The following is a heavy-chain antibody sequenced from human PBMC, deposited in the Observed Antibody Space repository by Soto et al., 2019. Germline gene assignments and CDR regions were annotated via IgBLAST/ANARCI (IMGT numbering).Heavy chain of an antibody. CDR3: ARKQPPPPPPDYYYYGMDV. D-gene: IGHD5-18*01. J-gene: IGHJ6*02. Sequence: QVQLVQSGAEVKKPGASVKVSCKASGYTFTSYDINWVRQATGQGLEWMGWMNPNSGNTGYAQKFQGRVTMTRNTPISTAYRELSSLRSEDTAVYYCARKQPPPPPPDYYYYGMDVWAQGPTVTVSS. CDR1: GYTFTSYD. CDR2: MNPNSGNT. V-gene: IGHV1-8*01.